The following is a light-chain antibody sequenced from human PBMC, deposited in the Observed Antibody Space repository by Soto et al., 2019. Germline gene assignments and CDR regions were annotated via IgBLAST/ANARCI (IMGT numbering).Light chain of an antibody. V-gene: IGKV1-39*01. CDR2: GAS. CDR3: QQSHSTPWT. CDR1: QTITTY. J-gene: IGKJ1*01. Sequence: DIQMTQSPSSLSASVGDRVTITCRASQTITTYLNWYQQKPGKAPHLLIYGASSLQSGVPSRFTGSGSGTDFTLTINSLQPEDFATYYCQQSHSTPWTFGQGTEVEIK.